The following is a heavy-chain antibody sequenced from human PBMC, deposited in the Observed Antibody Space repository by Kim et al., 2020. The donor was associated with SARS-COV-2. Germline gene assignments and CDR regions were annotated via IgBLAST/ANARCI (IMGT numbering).Heavy chain of an antibody. Sequence: GGSLRLSCAASGFTFSNAWMSWVRQAPGKGLEWVGRIKSKTDGGTTDYAAPVKGRFTISRDDSKNTLYLQMNSLKTEDTAVYYCTTPIRLARYSSGWYHYYYGMAVWGQRTTVTVSS. V-gene: IGHV3-15*01. CDR3: TTPIRLARYSSGWYHYYYGMAV. CDR2: IKSKTDGGTT. CDR1: GFTFSNAW. J-gene: IGHJ6*02. D-gene: IGHD6-19*01.